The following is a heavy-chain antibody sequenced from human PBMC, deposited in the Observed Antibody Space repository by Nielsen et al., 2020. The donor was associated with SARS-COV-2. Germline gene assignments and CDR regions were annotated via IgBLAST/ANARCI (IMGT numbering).Heavy chain of an antibody. D-gene: IGHD1-26*01. CDR1: GYTFTGYY. V-gene: IGHV1-2*02. CDR3: ARDPLGGGSYSDY. J-gene: IGHJ4*02. Sequence: ASVKVSCKASGYTFTGYYMHWVRQAPGQGLEWMGWINPNSGGTNYAQKLQGRVTMTTDTSTSTAYMELRSLRSDDTAVYYCARDPLGGGSYSDYWGQGTLVTVSS. CDR2: INPNSGGT.